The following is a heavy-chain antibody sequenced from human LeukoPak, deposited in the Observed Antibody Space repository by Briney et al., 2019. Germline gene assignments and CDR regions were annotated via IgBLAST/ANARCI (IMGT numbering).Heavy chain of an antibody. D-gene: IGHD3-22*01. CDR1: GFTFSSYA. Sequence: GGSLRLSCAASGFTFSSYAMSWVRQAPGKGLEWVSAISGSGGSTYYADSVKGRFTISRDNSKNTLYLQMNSLRAEDTAVYHCAKHYYGSSGYTYNWFDPWGQGTLVTVSS. V-gene: IGHV3-23*01. CDR2: ISGSGGST. J-gene: IGHJ5*02. CDR3: AKHYYGSSGYTYNWFDP.